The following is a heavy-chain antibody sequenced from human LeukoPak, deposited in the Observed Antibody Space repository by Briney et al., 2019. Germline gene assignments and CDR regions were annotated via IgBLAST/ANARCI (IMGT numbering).Heavy chain of an antibody. J-gene: IGHJ6*02. CDR1: GFTFSSYA. CDR3: VKGGGKDFRRLQDYSYGMDV. Sequence: PGRSLRLSCAASGFTFSSYAMHWVRQAPGKGLEYVSAISSNGGSTYYADSVKGRFTISRDNSKNTLYLQMSSLRAEDTAVYYCVKGGGKDFRRLQDYSYGMDVWGQGTTVTVSS. V-gene: IGHV3-64D*06. CDR2: ISSNGGST. D-gene: IGHD4-11*01.